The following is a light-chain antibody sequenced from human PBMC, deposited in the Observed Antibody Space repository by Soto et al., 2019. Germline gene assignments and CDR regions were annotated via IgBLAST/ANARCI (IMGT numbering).Light chain of an antibody. J-gene: IGKJ4*01. V-gene: IGKV3-11*01. CDR3: QQRSNWPRELT. CDR2: DAS. CDR1: QSVSSY. Sequence: EIVLTQSPATLSLSPGERATLSCRASQSVSSYLAWYQQKPGQAPRLLIYDASNRATGIPARFSGSGSGTALTLTISSLDPEDFAVYSGQQRSNWPRELTFGGGTRVDIK.